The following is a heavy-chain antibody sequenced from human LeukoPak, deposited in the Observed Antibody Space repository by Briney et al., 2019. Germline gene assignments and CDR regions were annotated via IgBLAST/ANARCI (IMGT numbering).Heavy chain of an antibody. CDR2: INPNSGGT. Sequence: GASVKVSCKASGYTFTGYYMHWVRQAPGQGLEWMGWINPNSGGTNYAQKFQGRVTMTRDTSISTAYMELSRLRSDDTAVYYCASRGYYYDSSGYPGGDYWGQGTLVTVSS. CDR3: ASRGYYYDSSGYPGGDY. CDR1: GYTFTGYY. J-gene: IGHJ4*02. D-gene: IGHD3-22*01. V-gene: IGHV1-2*02.